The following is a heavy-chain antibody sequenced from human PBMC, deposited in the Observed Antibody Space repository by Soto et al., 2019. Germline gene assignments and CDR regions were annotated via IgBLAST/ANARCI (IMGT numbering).Heavy chain of an antibody. CDR2: ISYDGSNK. CDR3: AKDLGGIAPYYYGMDV. D-gene: IGHD6-13*01. CDR1: GFTFSSYG. V-gene: IGHV3-30*18. J-gene: IGHJ6*02. Sequence: AGGSLRLSCAASGFTFSSYGMHWVRQAPGKGLEWVAVISYDGSNKYYADSVKGRFTISRDNSKNTLYLQMNSLRAEDTAVYYCAKDLGGIAPYYYGMDVWGQGTTVTVSS.